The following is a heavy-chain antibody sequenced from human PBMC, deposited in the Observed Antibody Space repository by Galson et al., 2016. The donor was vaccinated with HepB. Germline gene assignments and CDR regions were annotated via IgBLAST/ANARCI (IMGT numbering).Heavy chain of an antibody. CDR2: IYWDDGK. D-gene: IGHD3-3*01. J-gene: IGHJ5*02. Sequence: PALVKPTQTLTLTCTFSGFSLSTPGVGVGWVRQPPGKALEWLANIYWDDGKRYNPSLRSRITLNKDTSKNEVVLTLSNMDPADTATYFCALSRPDVLRINWFDPWGQGTLVTVSS. V-gene: IGHV2-5*02. CDR3: ALSRPDVLRINWFDP. CDR1: GFSLSTPGVG.